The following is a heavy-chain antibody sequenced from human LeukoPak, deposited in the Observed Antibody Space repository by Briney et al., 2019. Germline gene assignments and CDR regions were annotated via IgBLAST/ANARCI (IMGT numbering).Heavy chain of an antibody. CDR3: ARDREVGATGYYFDY. Sequence: GGSLRLSCAASGFTFSSYAMSWVRQAPGKGLEWVSVIFGGGDTYYADSVKGRFTISRDNSKNTLYLQLNSLRAEDTAVYYCARDREVGATGYYFDYWGQGTLVTVSS. CDR2: IFGGGDT. D-gene: IGHD1-26*01. V-gene: IGHV3-53*01. CDR1: GFTFSSYA. J-gene: IGHJ4*02.